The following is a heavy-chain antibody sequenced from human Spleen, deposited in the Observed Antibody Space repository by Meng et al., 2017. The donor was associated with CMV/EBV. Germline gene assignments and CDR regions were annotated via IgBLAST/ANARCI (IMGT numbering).Heavy chain of an antibody. D-gene: IGHD3-3*01. V-gene: IGHV3-30*02. Sequence: FPFRSLGLHWVRQAPGKGLEWVAFIRYDGSSKYYADSVKGRFTISRDNSNNTLYLQMSTLRAEDTAVYYCAKDHVVANARDYDFWLDYWGQGTLVTVSS. CDR2: IRYDGSSK. CDR1: FPFRSLG. CDR3: AKDHVVANARDYDFWLDY. J-gene: IGHJ4*02.